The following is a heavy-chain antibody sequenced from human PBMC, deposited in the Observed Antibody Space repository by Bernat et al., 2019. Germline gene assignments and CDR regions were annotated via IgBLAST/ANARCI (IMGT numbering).Heavy chain of an antibody. J-gene: IGHJ5*02. CDR1: GGTFSSYA. V-gene: IGHV1-69*01. Sequence: QVQLVQSGAEVKKPGSSVKVSCKASGGTFSSYAISWVRQAPGQGLEWMGGIIPIFGTANSAQKFQGRVTITADESTSTAYMELSSLRSEDTAVYYCARIYVWGSYRYRHWFDPWGQGTLVTVSS. CDR3: ARIYVWGSYRYRHWFDP. CDR2: IIPIFGTA. D-gene: IGHD3-16*02.